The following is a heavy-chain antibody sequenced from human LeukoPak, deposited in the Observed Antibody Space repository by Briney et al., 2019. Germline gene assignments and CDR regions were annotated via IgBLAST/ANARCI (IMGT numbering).Heavy chain of an antibody. J-gene: IGHJ6*03. V-gene: IGHV1-2*02. CDR1: GYTFTGYY. CDR3: ATEGPPYCSSTSCYIFGYYMDV. CDR2: INPNSGGT. Sequence: GASVKVSCKASGYTFTGYYMHWVRQAPGQGLEWMGWINPNSGGTNYAQKFQGRVTMTRDTSISTAYMELSRLRSDDTAVYYCATEGPPYCSSTSCYIFGYYMDVWGKGTTVTISS. D-gene: IGHD2-2*02.